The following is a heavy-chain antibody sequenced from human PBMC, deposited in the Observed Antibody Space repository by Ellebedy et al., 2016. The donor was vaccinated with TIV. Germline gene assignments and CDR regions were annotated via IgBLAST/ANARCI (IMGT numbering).Heavy chain of an antibody. CDR3: AKDPRPGDYQYFQH. V-gene: IGHV3-30*04. Sequence: GESLKISCAVSGFTFRNYAMHWVRQAPGKGLEWVAVISHDGSKKYYADSVKGRFTISRDNSKNTLYLQMNSLRAEDTAVYYCAKDPRPGDYQYFQHWGQGTLVTVSS. CDR1: GFTFRNYA. J-gene: IGHJ1*01. CDR2: ISHDGSKK. D-gene: IGHD4-17*01.